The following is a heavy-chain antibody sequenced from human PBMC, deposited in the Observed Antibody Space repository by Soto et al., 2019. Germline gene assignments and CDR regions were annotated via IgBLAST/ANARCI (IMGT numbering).Heavy chain of an antibody. CDR1: GYTFTSYA. V-gene: IGHV1-3*01. CDR3: AREGDSGSYTYFDS. CDR2: INAGNGNT. D-gene: IGHD1-26*01. Sequence: QVQLVQSGAEVKKPGASVKVSCKASGYTFTSYAMHWVRQAPGQRLEWMGWINAGNGNTKYSQKFQGRVTITRDTAASTAYMGLSSLRSEDTAVYYCAREGDSGSYTYFDSWGQGTLVTVSS. J-gene: IGHJ4*02.